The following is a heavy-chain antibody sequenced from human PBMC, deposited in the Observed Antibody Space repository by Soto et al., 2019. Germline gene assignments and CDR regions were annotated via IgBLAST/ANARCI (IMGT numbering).Heavy chain of an antibody. CDR1: GFTFSSYA. J-gene: IGHJ4*02. Sequence: QVQLVESGGGVVQPGRSLRLSCAASGFTFSSYAMHWVRQAPGKGLEWVAVISYDGSNKYYADSVKGRFTISRDNSKNTLYLQMNSLRAEDTAVYYCASKWYSSGWYYFDYWGQGTLVTVSS. CDR3: ASKWYSSGWYYFDY. D-gene: IGHD6-19*01. V-gene: IGHV3-30-3*01. CDR2: ISYDGSNK.